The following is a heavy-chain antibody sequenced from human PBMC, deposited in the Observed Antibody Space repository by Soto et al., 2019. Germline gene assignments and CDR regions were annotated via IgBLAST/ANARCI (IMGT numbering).Heavy chain of an antibody. CDR2: LGAADDP. Sequence: GGSLRLSCAASAFTLSAYDMHWVRQPNGKGLEWVSALGAADDPYYLGSVKGRFTISRENAKNSLYLQMNNLRAGDTAVYYCARAYSGRLPRREDYYYAMDVWGQGTTVTVSS. CDR3: ARAYSGRLPRREDYYYAMDV. D-gene: IGHD2-15*01. J-gene: IGHJ6*02. V-gene: IGHV3-13*05. CDR1: AFTLSAYD.